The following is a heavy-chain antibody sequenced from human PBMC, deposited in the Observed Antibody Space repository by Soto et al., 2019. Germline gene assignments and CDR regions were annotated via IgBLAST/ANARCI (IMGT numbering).Heavy chain of an antibody. J-gene: IGHJ4*02. V-gene: IGHV1-18*01. CDR3: ASSNHGDTVAELDY. Sequence: QVQLVQSGAEVKKPGASVKVSCKASGYTFTSYGISWVRQAPGQGLEWMGWISAYNGNTNYAQKLQGRVTXXTXTXTSTAYMELRSLRSDDTAVYYCASSNHGDTVAELDYWGQGTLVTVSS. CDR2: ISAYNGNT. D-gene: IGHD4-17*01. CDR1: GYTFTSYG.